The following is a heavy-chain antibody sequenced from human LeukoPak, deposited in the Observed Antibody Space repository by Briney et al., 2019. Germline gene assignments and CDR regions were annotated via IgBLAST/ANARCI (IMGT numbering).Heavy chain of an antibody. CDR3: ARPGAAVAGTAFNY. Sequence: PGGSLRLSCAASGLTVSSNYMSWVRQAPGKGLEWVSLIYSGGSTYYADSVKGRFAISRDNSKNTVYLQMNSLKAEDTAVYYCARPGAAVAGTAFNYWGQGTLVTVSS. CDR2: IYSGGST. CDR1: GLTVSSNY. V-gene: IGHV3-53*01. J-gene: IGHJ4*02. D-gene: IGHD6-13*01.